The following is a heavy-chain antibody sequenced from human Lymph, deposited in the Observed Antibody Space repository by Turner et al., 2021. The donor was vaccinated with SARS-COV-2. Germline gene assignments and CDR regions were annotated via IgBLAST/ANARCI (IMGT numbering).Heavy chain of an antibody. Sequence: QVQLVQSGAEVKKPGSSVKVSCKASGGTFSSSAISWVRQAPGQGLEWRGVNTPMLGIANYAQKFRGRVKITADKSTGKAYMELSSLRFEDRAVYYCGRIVAPGMGGGVYYYYYGMDVWGQGTTVTVSS. J-gene: IGHJ6*02. CDR1: GGTFSSSA. CDR2: NTPMLGIA. D-gene: IGHD2-2*01. V-gene: IGHV1-69*10. CDR3: GRIVAPGMGGGVYYYYYGMDV.